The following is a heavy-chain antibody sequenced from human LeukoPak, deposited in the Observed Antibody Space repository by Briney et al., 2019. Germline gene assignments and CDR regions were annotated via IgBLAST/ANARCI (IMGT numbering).Heavy chain of an antibody. D-gene: IGHD4-17*01. V-gene: IGHV4-61*02. CDR1: GGSISSGSYY. CDR3: ARDRTVTKFDY. CDR2: IDASGNT. J-gene: IGHJ4*02. Sequence: SETLSLTCTVSGGSISSGSYYWSWIRQPARKGLEWIGRIDASGNTHQNPSLKSRVTISVDTSKNQFSLKLSSVTAADTAVYYCARDRTVTKFDYWGQGTLVTVSS.